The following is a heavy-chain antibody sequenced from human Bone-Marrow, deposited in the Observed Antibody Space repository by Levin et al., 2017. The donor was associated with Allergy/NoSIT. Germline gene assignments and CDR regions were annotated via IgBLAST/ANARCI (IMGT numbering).Heavy chain of an antibody. J-gene: IGHJ4*02. D-gene: IGHD3-9*01. V-gene: IGHV6-1*01. CDR3: ARDRDFDLLTGFSHFYFDY. Sequence: SETLSLTCAISGASVSSNSAAWNWIRQSPSGGLEWLGRTYYRSQWHQDYADSLEGRIIINSDTSKNQFSLLLNSVTPGDTAVYFCARDRDFDLLTGFSHFYFDYWGQGTLVTVSS. CDR2: TYYRSQWHQ. CDR1: GASVSSNSAA.